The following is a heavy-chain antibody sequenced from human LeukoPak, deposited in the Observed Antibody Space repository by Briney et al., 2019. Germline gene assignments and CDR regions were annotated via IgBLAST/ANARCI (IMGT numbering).Heavy chain of an antibody. J-gene: IGHJ5*02. CDR2: IYTSGGT. CDR1: GGSISTGSNY. D-gene: IGHD2-8*01. Sequence: SETLSLICTVSGGSISTGSNYWSWIRQPAGKGLEWIGHIYTSGGTNYNPSLKSRVTISVDTSKNQFSLKLSSVTAADTAVYYCARHGGRGYCTNGVCNWFDPWGQGTLVTVSS. V-gene: IGHV4-61*09. CDR3: ARHGGRGYCTNGVCNWFDP.